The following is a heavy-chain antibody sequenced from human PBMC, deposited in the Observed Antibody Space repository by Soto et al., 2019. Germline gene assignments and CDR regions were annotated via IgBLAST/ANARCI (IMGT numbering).Heavy chain of an antibody. J-gene: IGHJ6*02. CDR3: ARTVYSSSSDHSYYYYGMDV. D-gene: IGHD6-6*01. CDR1: GGTFSSYA. CDR2: IIPIFGTA. Sequence: SVKVSCKASGGTFSSYAISWVRQAPGQGLEWMGGIIPIFGTANYAQKFQGRVTITADESTSTAYMELSSLRSEDTAVYYCARTVYSSSSDHSYYYYGMDVWGQGTTVTVSS. V-gene: IGHV1-69*13.